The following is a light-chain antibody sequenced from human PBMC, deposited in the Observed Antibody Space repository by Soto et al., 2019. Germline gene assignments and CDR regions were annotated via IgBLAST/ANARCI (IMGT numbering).Light chain of an antibody. CDR2: DAS. V-gene: IGKV1-5*01. J-gene: IGKJ1*01. CDR3: QQYNSYSPT. CDR1: QSISSW. Sequence: DIQMTQSPSTLSASVGDRVTITCRASQSISSWLAWYQQKPRKAPKLLIYDASSLESGVPSRFSGSGSGTEFTLTISSLQPDDFATYYCQQYNSYSPTFGQGTKV.